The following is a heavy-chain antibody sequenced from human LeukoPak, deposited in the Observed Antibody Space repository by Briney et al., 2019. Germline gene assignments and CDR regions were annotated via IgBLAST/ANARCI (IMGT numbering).Heavy chain of an antibody. V-gene: IGHV3-30-3*01. Sequence: GGSLRLSCAASGFTFSSYAMHWVRQAPGKGLEWVAVISYDGSNKYYADSVKGRFTISRDNSKNTLYLQMNSLRAEDTAVYYCARDREHYYDSRAIDYWGQGTLVTVSS. J-gene: IGHJ4*02. CDR3: ARDREHYYDSRAIDY. D-gene: IGHD3-22*01. CDR1: GFTFSSYA. CDR2: ISYDGSNK.